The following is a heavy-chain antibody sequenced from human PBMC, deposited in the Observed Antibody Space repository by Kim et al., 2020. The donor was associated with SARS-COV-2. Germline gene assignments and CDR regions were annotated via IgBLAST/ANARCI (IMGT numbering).Heavy chain of an antibody. J-gene: IGHJ4*02. Sequence: ADSETSRFTIFRDTAKNALYLQMKSLRAEETTLYYCAKGFGSSWLGYFDYWGQGTLVTVSS. D-gene: IGHD6-13*01. V-gene: IGHV3-9*01. CDR3: AKGFGSSWLGYFDY.